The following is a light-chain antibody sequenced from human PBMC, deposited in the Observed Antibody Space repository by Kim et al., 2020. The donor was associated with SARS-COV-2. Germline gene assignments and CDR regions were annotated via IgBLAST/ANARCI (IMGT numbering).Light chain of an antibody. J-gene: IGKJ5*01. CDR3: QQAKAFPIT. V-gene: IGKV1-12*01. CDR2: AAS. CDR1: QGLGSW. Sequence: AAVGDRVTIACRASQGLGSWLAWYQQKPGKPPNLLIYAASRLQDGVPSRFSASESGTDFTLTITSVQPEDFATYFCQQAKAFPITFGQGTRLEIK.